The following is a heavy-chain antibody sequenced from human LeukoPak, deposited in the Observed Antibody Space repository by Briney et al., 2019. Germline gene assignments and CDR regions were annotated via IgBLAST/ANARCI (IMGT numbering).Heavy chain of an antibody. CDR1: GFAFRSYA. CDR2: LTGSGWST. CDR3: AKKMTITGWLYYFDY. Sequence: PGGSLRLSCAASGFAFRSYAMSWVRQTPVKGLEWVSSLTGSGWSTFYADSVQGRFTISRDNSKNTLYLQMNSLRAEDTAVYYCAKKMTITGWLYYFDYWGQGTLVTVSS. D-gene: IGHD5-24*01. V-gene: IGHV3-23*01. J-gene: IGHJ4*02.